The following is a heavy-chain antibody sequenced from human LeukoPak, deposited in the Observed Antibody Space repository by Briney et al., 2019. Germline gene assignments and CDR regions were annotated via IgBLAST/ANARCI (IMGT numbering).Heavy chain of an antibody. J-gene: IGHJ4*02. CDR2: INPSGGST. Sequence: WASVKVSCKASGYTFTSYYMHWVRQAPGQGLEWMGIINPSGGSTSYAQKFQGRVTMTRDTSRSTVYMELSSLRSEDTAVYYCAREEGGGEYFDYWGQGTQVTVSS. D-gene: IGHD3-10*01. V-gene: IGHV1-46*01. CDR3: AREEGGGEYFDY. CDR1: GYTFTSYY.